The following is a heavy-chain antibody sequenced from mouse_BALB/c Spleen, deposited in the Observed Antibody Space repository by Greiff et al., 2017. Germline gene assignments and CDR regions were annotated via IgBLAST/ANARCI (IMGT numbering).Heavy chain of an antibody. Sequence: VKLMESGAELVRPGSSVKISCKASGYAFSSYWMNWVKQRPGQGLEWIGQIYPGDGDTNYNGKFKGKATLTADKSSSTAYMQLSSLTSEDSAVYFCARDGPSMDYWGQGTSVTVSS. D-gene: IGHD2-3*01. CDR3: ARDGPSMDY. J-gene: IGHJ4*01. CDR2: IYPGDGDT. CDR1: GYAFSSYW. V-gene: IGHV1-80*01.